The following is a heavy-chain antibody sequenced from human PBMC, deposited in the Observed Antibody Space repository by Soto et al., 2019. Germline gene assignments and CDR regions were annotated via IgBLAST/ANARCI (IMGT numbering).Heavy chain of an antibody. CDR2: INHSGST. CDR1: GGSFSGYY. Sequence: SETLSLTCAVYGGSFSGYYWSWIRQPPGKGLEWIGEINHSGSTNYNPSLKSRVTISVDTSKNQFSLKLSSVTAADTAVYYCARGSRYYDILTGKIGWFDPWGQGTLVTVSS. J-gene: IGHJ5*02. CDR3: ARGSRYYDILTGKIGWFDP. D-gene: IGHD3-9*01. V-gene: IGHV4-34*01.